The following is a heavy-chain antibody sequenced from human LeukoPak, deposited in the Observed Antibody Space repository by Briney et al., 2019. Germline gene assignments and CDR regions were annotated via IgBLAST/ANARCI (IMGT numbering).Heavy chain of an antibody. Sequence: ASVKVSCKASGGTFSSHTISWVRQAPGQGLEWMGRIIPILGIANYAQKFQGRVTITADKSTSTAYMELSSLRSEDTAVYYCASIDTVRRHDYWGQGTLVTVSS. CDR1: GGTFSSHT. V-gene: IGHV1-69*02. CDR2: IIPILGIA. CDR3: ASIDTVRRHDY. J-gene: IGHJ4*02. D-gene: IGHD4-17*01.